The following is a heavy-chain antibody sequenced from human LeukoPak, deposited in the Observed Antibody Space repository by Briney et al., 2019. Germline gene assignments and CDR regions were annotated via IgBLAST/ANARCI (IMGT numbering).Heavy chain of an antibody. CDR3: AKGGVGATIEYFQH. CDR2: ISGSGGST. V-gene: IGHV3-23*01. J-gene: IGHJ1*01. CDR1: GFTFSSYV. Sequence: PGGSLRLSCAASGFTFSSYVMSWVRQAPGKGLEWVSTISGSGGSTYYADSVKGRFTISRDNSKNTLYLQMNSLRAEDTAVYYCAKGGVGATIEYFQHWGQGTLVTVSS. D-gene: IGHD1-26*01.